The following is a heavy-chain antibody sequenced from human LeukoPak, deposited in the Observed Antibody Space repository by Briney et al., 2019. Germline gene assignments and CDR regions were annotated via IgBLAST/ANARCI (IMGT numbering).Heavy chain of an antibody. Sequence: SETLSLTCTVSGGSISNYLWSWIRQSPGQGPEWIGYISSSGTNYNPSLGSRVIISVDTSKNQFSLKLSSVTAADTAVYYCARDKSLRGNWFGNDYWGQGTLVTVSS. CDR3: ARDKSLRGNWFGNDY. D-gene: IGHD3-10*01. V-gene: IGHV4-59*01. J-gene: IGHJ4*02. CDR1: GGSISNYL. CDR2: ISSSGT.